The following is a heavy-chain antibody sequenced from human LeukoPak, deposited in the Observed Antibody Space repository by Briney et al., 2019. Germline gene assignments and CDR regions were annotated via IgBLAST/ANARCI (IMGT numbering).Heavy chain of an antibody. CDR1: GGTFSSYA. CDR3: ARAPSPASYAMDV. J-gene: IGHJ6*02. Sequence: ASVKVSCKASGGTFSSYAISWVRQAPGQGLEWMGGIIPIFGTANYAQKFQGRVTITTDESTSTAYMELSGLTSEDTAVYYCARAPSPASYAMDVWGQGTTVTVSS. CDR2: IIPIFGTA. V-gene: IGHV1-69*05.